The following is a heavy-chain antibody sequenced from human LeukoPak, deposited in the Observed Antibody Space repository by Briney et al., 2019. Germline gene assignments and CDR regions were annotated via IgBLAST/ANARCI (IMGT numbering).Heavy chain of an antibody. J-gene: IGHJ4*02. D-gene: IGHD5-18*01. CDR1: GGFISSYY. V-gene: IGHV4-59*01. CDR2: ISYSGST. CDR3: ARDRYSYGF. Sequence: SETLSLTCTVSGGFISSYYWSWIRQPAGKGLEWIGFISYSGSTYYNPSLKSRVTMSVDTSKNQFSLNLRSVTAADTAVYYCARDRYSYGFWGQGILLTVSS.